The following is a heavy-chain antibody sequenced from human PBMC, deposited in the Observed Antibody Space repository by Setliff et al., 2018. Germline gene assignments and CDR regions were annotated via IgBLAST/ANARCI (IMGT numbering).Heavy chain of an antibody. CDR1: GGSFRNSG. V-gene: IGHV1-69*05. Sequence: SVKVSCKASGGSFRNSGSGWVRQAPGQGLEWIGGIVPIYEPAKYAQKFQGRVEITTDESTNTAYMELSSLTSDDTATYYCAKASVWVVDANCGSFDVWGQGTVVTVSS. CDR3: AKASVWVVDANCGSFDV. CDR2: IVPIYEPA. J-gene: IGHJ3*01. D-gene: IGHD2-15*01.